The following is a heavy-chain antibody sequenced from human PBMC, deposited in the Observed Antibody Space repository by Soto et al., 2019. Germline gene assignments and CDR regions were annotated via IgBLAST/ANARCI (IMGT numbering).Heavy chain of an antibody. J-gene: IGHJ4*02. V-gene: IGHV3-49*03. CDR3: SRSLGYTLVAVFDY. Sequence: EVQVVESGGGLVEPGRSLRLSCTASGFPFDDYPMAWFRQAPGKGLEWVGFIRRKARGGTTEYAASVKDRFTISRDDSKRIAYLQLNSLKADDTAVYYCSRSLGYTLVAVFDYWGQGTLVTVSS. D-gene: IGHD3-22*01. CDR1: GFPFDDYP. CDR2: IRRKARGGTT.